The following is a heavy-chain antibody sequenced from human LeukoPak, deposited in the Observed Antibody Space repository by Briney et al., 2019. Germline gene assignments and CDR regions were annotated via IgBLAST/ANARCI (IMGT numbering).Heavy chain of an antibody. J-gene: IGHJ3*02. D-gene: IGHD3-9*01. CDR1: GGSISSSSYY. CDR2: IYYSGST. Sequence: SETLSLTCTVSGGSISSSSYYWGWIRQPPGTGLEWIGSIYYSGSTYYNPSLKSRVTISVDTSKNQVSLKLSSMTAADTAVYYCARGFDGPNAFDIWGQGTMVTVSS. CDR3: ARGFDGPNAFDI. V-gene: IGHV4-39*07.